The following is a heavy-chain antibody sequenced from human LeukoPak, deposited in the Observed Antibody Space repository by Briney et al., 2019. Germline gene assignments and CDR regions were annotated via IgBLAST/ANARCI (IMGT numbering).Heavy chain of an antibody. V-gene: IGHV3-23*01. D-gene: IGHD1-14*01. CDR3: AKSSPPPINY. Sequence: GGSGRLSCAAYGFTFSSYAMSWVRQAPGKGLEWVSAFSGSGGSTYYADSVKGRFTISRDNSKNTVYLQMNSLRAEDTAVYYCAKSSPPPINYWGQGTLVTVSS. J-gene: IGHJ4*02. CDR2: FSGSGGST. CDR1: GFTFSSYA.